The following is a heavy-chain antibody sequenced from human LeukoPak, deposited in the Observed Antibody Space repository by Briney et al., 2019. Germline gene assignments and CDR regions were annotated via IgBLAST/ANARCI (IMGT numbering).Heavy chain of an antibody. D-gene: IGHD5-24*01. Sequence: PGGSLRLPCAASGFTFSSYSMNWVRQAPGKGLEWVSYISSSSSTIYYADSVKGRFTISRDNAKNSLYLQMNSLRAEDTAVYYCARDMATITNYWGQGTLVTVSS. CDR2: ISSSSSTI. J-gene: IGHJ4*02. V-gene: IGHV3-48*01. CDR3: ARDMATITNY. CDR1: GFTFSSYS.